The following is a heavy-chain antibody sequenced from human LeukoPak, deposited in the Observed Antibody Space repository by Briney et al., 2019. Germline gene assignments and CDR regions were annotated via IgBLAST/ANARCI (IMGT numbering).Heavy chain of an antibody. Sequence: SETLSLTCTVSGGSISSYYWSWIRQPPGKGLEWIGYIYYSGSTNYNPSLKSRVTISVDTSKNQFSLKLSSVTAADTAVYYCARLWGSIHDAFDIWGQGTTVTVSS. D-gene: IGHD7-27*01. CDR1: GGSISSYY. CDR2: IYYSGST. V-gene: IGHV4-59*01. CDR3: ARLWGSIHDAFDI. J-gene: IGHJ3*02.